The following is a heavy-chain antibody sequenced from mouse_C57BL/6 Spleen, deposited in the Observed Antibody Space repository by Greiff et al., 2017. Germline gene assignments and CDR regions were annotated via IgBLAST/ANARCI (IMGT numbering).Heavy chain of an antibody. CDR1: GFNINDDY. J-gene: IGHJ3*02. CDR3: TTGGDSLAW. CDR2: VDPENGDT. V-gene: IGHV14-4*01. Sequence: VQLQQSGAELVRPGASVKLSCTASGFNINDDYMHWVKQRPEPGLEWIGWVDPENGDTEYGSKFQGKATITTDTSSNTAYLQISSLTSDDTAVYYCTTGGDSLAWWGQGILVTVSA.